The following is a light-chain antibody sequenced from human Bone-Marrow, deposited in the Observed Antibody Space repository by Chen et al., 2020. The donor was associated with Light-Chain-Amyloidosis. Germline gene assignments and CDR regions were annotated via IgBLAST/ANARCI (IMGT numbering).Light chain of an antibody. CDR1: NVGRKS. CDR3: QVWETSSDHVI. V-gene: IGLV3-21*02. Sequence: SYVLTQPPSVSVAPGQPARIICGGNNVGRKSVHWYQQKPGQAPVLVVYDDSDRPAGIPERFSGSNSGNTATLTISRVEVGDEADYYCQVWETSSDHVIFGGGTKLTVL. CDR2: DDS. J-gene: IGLJ2*01.